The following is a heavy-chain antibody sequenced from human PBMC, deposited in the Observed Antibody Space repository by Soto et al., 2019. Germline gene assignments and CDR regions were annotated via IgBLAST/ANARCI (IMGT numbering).Heavy chain of an antibody. Sequence: QVQLVQSGAEVKKPGASVKVSCKASGYTFTSYGISWVRQAPGQGLEWMGWISAYNGNTNYAQKLQGRVTMTTDTSTSTAYMELRSLRSDDTAVYYCVRDQGLGYDFWSGYYKNELDAFDIWGQGTMVTVSS. V-gene: IGHV1-18*01. CDR3: VRDQGLGYDFWSGYYKNELDAFDI. CDR2: ISAYNGNT. J-gene: IGHJ3*02. D-gene: IGHD3-3*01. CDR1: GYTFTSYG.